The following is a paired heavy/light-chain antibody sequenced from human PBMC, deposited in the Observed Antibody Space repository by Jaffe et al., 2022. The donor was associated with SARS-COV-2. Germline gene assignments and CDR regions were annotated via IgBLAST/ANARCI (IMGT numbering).Heavy chain of an antibody. CDR1: GFTFSNNA. D-gene: IGHD1-1*01. Sequence: EVQLLESGGGLVQPGGSLRLSCAASGFTFSNNAMSWVRQAPGKGLEWVSGISVSGDSSYYADSVKGRFTISRDNSKNTLYLQMNSLRADDTAVYYCARKRREATDTASTLGGMDVWGQGTTVTVSS. CDR3: ARKRREATDTASTLGGMDV. V-gene: IGHV3-23*01. CDR2: ISVSGDSS. J-gene: IGHJ6*02.
Light chain of an antibody. Sequence: SYELTQPPSVSVSPGQTARITCSADALTKQYAYWYQQKPGQAPVLVMYKDTERPSGIPERFSGSSSGTIVTLTISGVQAEDEADYYCQTADISGIVVFGGGTKLTVL. V-gene: IGLV3-25*03. CDR2: KDT. CDR3: QTADISGIVV. J-gene: IGLJ2*01. CDR1: ALTKQY.